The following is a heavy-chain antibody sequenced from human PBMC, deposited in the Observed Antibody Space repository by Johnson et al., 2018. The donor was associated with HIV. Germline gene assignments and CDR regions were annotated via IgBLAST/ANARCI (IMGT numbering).Heavy chain of an antibody. D-gene: IGHD6-19*01. Sequence: QMQLVESGGGVVQPGGSLRLSCAASGFTFSSYGMHWVRQAPGKGLEWVAFIRYDGSNNYYADSVKGRFTISRDNSKNTLYLQMNSLRAEDTAVYYCAKELGIPSGWYRGAFDIWGQGTMVTVSS. V-gene: IGHV3-30*02. J-gene: IGHJ3*02. CDR3: AKELGIPSGWYRGAFDI. CDR1: GFTFSSYG. CDR2: IRYDGSNN.